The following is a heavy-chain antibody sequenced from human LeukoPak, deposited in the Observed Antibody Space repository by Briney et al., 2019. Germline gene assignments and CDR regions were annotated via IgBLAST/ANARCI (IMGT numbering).Heavy chain of an antibody. CDR3: ARTLYYDFWMFDY. Sequence: GASVNVSCKASGYTFTGYYMHWVRQAPGQGLEWMGWINPNSGGTNYAQKFQGRVTMTRDTSISTAYMELSRLRSDDTAVYYCARTLYYDFWMFDYWGQGTLVTVSS. CDR2: INPNSGGT. J-gene: IGHJ4*02. V-gene: IGHV1-2*02. CDR1: GYTFTGYY. D-gene: IGHD3-3*01.